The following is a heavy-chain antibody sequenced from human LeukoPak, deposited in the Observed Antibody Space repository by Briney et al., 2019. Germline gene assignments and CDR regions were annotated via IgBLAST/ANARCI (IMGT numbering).Heavy chain of an antibody. CDR3: ARCRIGELSTFDY. V-gene: IGHV3-23*01. J-gene: IGHJ4*02. CDR2: IGGSGGST. Sequence: GGSLRLSCAASGFTFSSYAMSWVRQAPGKGLEWVSAIGGSGGSTYYSDSVRGRFTISRDNSKNTLYLQMNSLRAEDTAVYYCARCRIGELSTFDYWGQGTLVTVSS. CDR1: GFTFSSYA. D-gene: IGHD3-10*01.